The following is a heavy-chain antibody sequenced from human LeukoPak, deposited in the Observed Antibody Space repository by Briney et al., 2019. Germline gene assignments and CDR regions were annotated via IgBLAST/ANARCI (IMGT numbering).Heavy chain of an antibody. V-gene: IGHV4-4*02. J-gene: IGHJ3*02. D-gene: IGHD6-13*01. CDR1: GGSISSSNW. CDR2: IYHSGST. Sequence: PSETLSLTCAVSGGSISSSNWWSWVRQPPGKGLEWIGEIYHSGSTNYNPSLKSRVTISVDKSKNQFSLKLSSVTAADTAVYYCAAPLGAAGRIIFAFDIWGQGTMVTVSS. CDR3: AAPLGAAGRIIFAFDI.